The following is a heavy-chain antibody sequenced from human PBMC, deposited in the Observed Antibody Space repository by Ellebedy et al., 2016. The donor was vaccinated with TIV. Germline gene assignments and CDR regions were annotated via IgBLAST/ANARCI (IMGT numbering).Heavy chain of an antibody. CDR3: ARGTLLIRGVIVDYYYFDY. D-gene: IGHD3-10*01. J-gene: IGHJ4*02. Sequence: SETLSLXCAVYGGSFSGYYWSWIRQPPGKGLEWIGEINHSGSTNYNPSLKSRVTISVDTSKNQFSLKLSSVTAADTAVYYCARGTLLIRGVIVDYYYFDYWGQGTLVTVSS. CDR1: GGSFSGYY. CDR2: INHSGST. V-gene: IGHV4-34*01.